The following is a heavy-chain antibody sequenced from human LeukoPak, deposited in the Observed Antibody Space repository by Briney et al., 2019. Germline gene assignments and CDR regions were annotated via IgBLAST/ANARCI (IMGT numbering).Heavy chain of an antibody. CDR1: GGTFSSYA. V-gene: IGHV1-69*04. CDR2: IIPILGIA. CDR3: ARDQTRRAFDI. Sequence: GASVKVSCKASGGTFSSYAISWVRQAPGQGLEWMGRIIPILGIANYAQKFQGRVTITADKSTSTAYMELSSLRSEDTAVYYCARDQTRRAFDIWGQGTMVTVSS. J-gene: IGHJ3*02.